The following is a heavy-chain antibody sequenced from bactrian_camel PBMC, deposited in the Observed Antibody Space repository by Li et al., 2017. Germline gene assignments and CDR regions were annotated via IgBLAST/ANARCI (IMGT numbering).Heavy chain of an antibody. V-gene: IGHV3S42*01. CDR3: AKGWRNMAES. CDR1: GFTFSSYA. J-gene: IGHJ6*01. D-gene: IGHD1*01. Sequence: VQLVESGGGLVQPGGSQRLSCAASGFTFSSYAMNWVRQLPEKGLEWVAGINSGGGATLYSPSVEGRFTISRDNVKNTLYLQLDSLNTEDTAMYYCAKGWRNMAESRGQGTQVTVS. CDR2: INSGGGAT.